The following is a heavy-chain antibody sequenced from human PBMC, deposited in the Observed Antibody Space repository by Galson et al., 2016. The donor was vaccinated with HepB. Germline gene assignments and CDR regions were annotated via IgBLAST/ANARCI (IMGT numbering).Heavy chain of an antibody. CDR2: LSASGGAT. D-gene: IGHD2-15*01. J-gene: IGHJ4*02. Sequence: SLRLSCAASGFTFSNYAMSWVRQAPGKGLEWVSTLSASGGATYYSDSVKGRFTISRDNSKNTLFLQMSSLRAEDSAVYYCARDIGDCSSGTCYSDYLDYWGQGTLVAVSS. CDR3: ARDIGDCSSGTCYSDYLDY. V-gene: IGHV3-23*01. CDR1: GFTFSNYA.